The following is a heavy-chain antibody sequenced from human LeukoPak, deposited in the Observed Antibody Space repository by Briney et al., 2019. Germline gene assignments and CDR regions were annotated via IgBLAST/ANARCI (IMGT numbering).Heavy chain of an antibody. D-gene: IGHD3-16*02. Sequence: GGSLRLSCAASGFTFSSYAMSWVRQAPGKGLEWVSAISGSGGSTYYADSVKGRFTISRDNSKNTLYLQMNSLRAEDAAVYYCAKVMITFGGVIGSIDYWGLGTLVTVSS. CDR1: GFTFSSYA. V-gene: IGHV3-23*01. CDR3: AKVMITFGGVIGSIDY. CDR2: ISGSGGST. J-gene: IGHJ4*02.